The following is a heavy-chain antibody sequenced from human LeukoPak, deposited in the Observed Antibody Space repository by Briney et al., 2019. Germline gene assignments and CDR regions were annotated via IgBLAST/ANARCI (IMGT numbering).Heavy chain of an antibody. J-gene: IGHJ6*03. V-gene: IGHV4-61*02. Sequence: SQTLSLTCSVSGASISSGSYFWTWIRQPAGKGLEWIGRIYTTGSTNYNPSLTSRVTISMDASKNQFSLNLSSVNAADTAVYYCATSPYYFYMDVWGKGTSVIVSS. CDR2: IYTTGST. CDR1: GASISSGSYF. CDR3: ATSPYYFYMDV.